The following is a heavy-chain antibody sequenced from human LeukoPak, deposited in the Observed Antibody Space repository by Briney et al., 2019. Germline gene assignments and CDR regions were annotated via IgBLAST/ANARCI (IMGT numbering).Heavy chain of an antibody. Sequence: GGSLRLSCAASGFTFSNSAMCWVRQAPAKGLQWVSAITGSGGGTYYADSVKGRFTISRDNSKNTLDLQVNSLRAEDTAVYYCAKEAVEYFDYWGQGTLVTVSS. J-gene: IGHJ4*02. CDR1: GFTFSNSA. V-gene: IGHV3-23*01. CDR3: AKEAVEYFDY. CDR2: ITGSGGGT.